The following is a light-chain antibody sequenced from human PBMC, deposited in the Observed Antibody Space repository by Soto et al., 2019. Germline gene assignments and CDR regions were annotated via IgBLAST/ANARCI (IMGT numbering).Light chain of an antibody. CDR3: AVWDGSLSSSWV. V-gene: IGLV1-47*01. J-gene: IGLJ3*02. Sequence: QSVLTQPPSASGTPGQRVSISCSGSTSSIGKNYVYWYQQLPGTAPKLLIYKNDQRPSGVPDRFSGSKSGTSASLAITGLRSEDEADYYCAVWDGSLSSSWVFGGGTKLTV. CDR1: TSSIGKNY. CDR2: KND.